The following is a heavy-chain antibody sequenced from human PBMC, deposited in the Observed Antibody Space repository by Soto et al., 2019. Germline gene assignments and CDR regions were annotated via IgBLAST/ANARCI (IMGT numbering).Heavy chain of an antibody. CDR3: ARDLTSCYSF. Sequence: PGGSLRLSCAASGFTFSDYTMNWVRQAPGKGLEWVSSISANGGSTYYADSVKGRFTISRDNAKNSLYLQMNSLRAEDTAVYYCARDLTSCYSFWGQGTMVTVSS. V-gene: IGHV3-21*01. CDR1: GFTFSDYT. D-gene: IGHD2-2*01. CDR2: ISANGGST. J-gene: IGHJ3*01.